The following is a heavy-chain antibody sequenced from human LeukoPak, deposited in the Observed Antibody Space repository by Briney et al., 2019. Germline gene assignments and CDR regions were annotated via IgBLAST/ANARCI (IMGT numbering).Heavy chain of an antibody. D-gene: IGHD1-1*01. Sequence: GRSLRLSCAASGFTFSSYAMSWVRQAPGKGPEWVSTISIDGGRTYYADSVKGRFTVSRDTSKNTLYLQMNSLRAEDTAVYYCARDRTTGTTCLDYWGQGTLVTVSS. CDR3: ARDRTTGTTCLDY. CDR2: ISIDGGRT. CDR1: GFTFSSYA. J-gene: IGHJ4*02. V-gene: IGHV3-23*01.